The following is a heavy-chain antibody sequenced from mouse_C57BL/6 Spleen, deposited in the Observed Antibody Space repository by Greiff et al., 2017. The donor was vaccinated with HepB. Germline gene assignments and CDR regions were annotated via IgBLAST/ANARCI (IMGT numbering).Heavy chain of an antibody. V-gene: IGHV1-9*01. D-gene: IGHD1-1*01. CDR1: GYTFTDYW. Sequence: VQLVESGAELMKPGASVKLSCKATGYTFTDYWIEWVKQRPGHGLEWIGGILPGDGSTNYNEKFKGKATLTADTSSNTAYMQLSSLTTEDSAIYYCARDGSTVMDYWGQGTSLTVSS. CDR3: ARDGSTVMDY. J-gene: IGHJ4*01. CDR2: ILPGDGST.